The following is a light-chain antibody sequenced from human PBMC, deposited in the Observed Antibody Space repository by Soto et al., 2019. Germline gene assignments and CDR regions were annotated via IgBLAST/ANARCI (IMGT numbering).Light chain of an antibody. CDR3: GAWDSSLSAGV. V-gene: IGLV1-51*02. J-gene: IGLJ3*02. Sequence: QSVLTQPPSVSAAPGQKVTISCSGSSSNIGNKYVSWYQQLPGTAPKLLIYENDKRPSGIPDRFSGSKSGTSATLGITGLQTGDEADYYCGAWDSSLSAGVFGGGTKVTV. CDR2: END. CDR1: SSNIGNKY.